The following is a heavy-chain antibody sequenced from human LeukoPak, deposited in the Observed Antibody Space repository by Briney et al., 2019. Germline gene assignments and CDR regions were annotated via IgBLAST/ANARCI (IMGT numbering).Heavy chain of an antibody. CDR2: SNPSGGST. V-gene: IGHV1-46*01. CDR3: AGVYLYGMDV. D-gene: IGHD2-8*01. J-gene: IGHJ6*02. CDR1: GHTFTSNY. Sequence: ASVKVSCKASGHTFTSNYMHWVPHAPGQGLEWMGISNPSGGSTSYAQKFQGRVTMTRDTSTSTVYMELSSLRSEDTAVYYCAGVYLYGMDVWGQGTTVTVFS.